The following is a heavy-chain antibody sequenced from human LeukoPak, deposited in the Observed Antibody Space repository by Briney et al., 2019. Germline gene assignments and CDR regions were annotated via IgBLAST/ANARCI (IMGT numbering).Heavy chain of an antibody. CDR3: AKYSGSYYPY. J-gene: IGHJ4*02. D-gene: IGHD1-26*01. V-gene: IGHV3-74*01. Sequence: AGGSLRLSCAASGFTFSDYWMHWVRQAPGKGLVWVSRIDSDGSSTSNADSVKGRFTISRDNAKNTLYLQMNSLRAEDTAVYYCAKYSGSYYPYWGQGTLVTVSS. CDR1: GFTFSDYW. CDR2: IDSDGSST.